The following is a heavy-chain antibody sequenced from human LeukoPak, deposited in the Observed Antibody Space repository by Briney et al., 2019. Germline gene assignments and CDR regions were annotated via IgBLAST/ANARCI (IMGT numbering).Heavy chain of an antibody. D-gene: IGHD1-26*01. V-gene: IGHV4-59*01. CDR3: ARGRGAVVSPYFDF. Sequence: SETLSLTCSVSNGSISSFYWTWIRQPPGKGLVWIGQIYYSGTTNYNPSLKSRVTMSVDTSKNQFSLELTSVTAADAAMYYCARGRGAVVSPYFDFWGQGTLVSVSS. CDR2: IYYSGTT. CDR1: NGSISSFY. J-gene: IGHJ4*02.